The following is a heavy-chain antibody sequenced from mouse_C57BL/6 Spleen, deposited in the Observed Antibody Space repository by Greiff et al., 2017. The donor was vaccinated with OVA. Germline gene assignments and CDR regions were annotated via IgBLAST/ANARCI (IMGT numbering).Heavy chain of an antibody. Sequence: QVQLQQSGTELVKPGASVKLSCKASGYTFTSYWMHWVKQRPGQGLEWIGNINPSNGGTNYNEKFKSKATLTVDKSSSTAYMQLSSLTSEDSAVYYCARPSFLYWYFDVWGTGTTVTVSS. CDR3: ARPSFLYWYFDV. CDR2: INPSNGGT. V-gene: IGHV1-53*01. J-gene: IGHJ1*03. CDR1: GYTFTSYW.